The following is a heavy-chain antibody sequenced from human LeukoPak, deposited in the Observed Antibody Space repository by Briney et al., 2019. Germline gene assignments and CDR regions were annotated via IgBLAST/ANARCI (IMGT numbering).Heavy chain of an antibody. CDR1: VYTFTYYD. V-gene: IGHV1-18*01. Sequence: ASVKLSCKSSVYTFTYYDISWVRQAPGQGLEWMGWINAYIGNTNDAQKFQGRVTMTTDTYTSKAYMELSSLRSDDTAVYYCCGGENTYLTCGQGTLCSVSS. CDR2: INAYIGNT. J-gene: IGHJ5*02. CDR3: CGGENTYLT. D-gene: IGHD2/OR15-2a*01.